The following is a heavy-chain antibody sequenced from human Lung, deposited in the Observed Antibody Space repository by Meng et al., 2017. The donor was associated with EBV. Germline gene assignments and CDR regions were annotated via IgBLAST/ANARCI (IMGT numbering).Heavy chain of an antibody. CDR3: ARQMDIAVVGFDY. V-gene: IGHV1-2*04. CDR1: GYSLTDYY. Sequence: VGLVQAGAEVKKPGASVKVSCKASGYSLTDYYIHWVRQAPGQGLEWMGWISPNTDGRNYAQKFQAWVTMTTDASMNTVYMELRNLRSDDTAVYYCARQMDIAVVGFDYWGQGTLVTVSS. CDR2: ISPNTDGR. D-gene: IGHD5-18*01. J-gene: IGHJ4*02.